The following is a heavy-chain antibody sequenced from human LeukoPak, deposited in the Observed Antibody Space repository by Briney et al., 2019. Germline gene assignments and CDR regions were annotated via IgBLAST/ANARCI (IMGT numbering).Heavy chain of an antibody. CDR2: ISGSGGST. Sequence: GGSLRLSCAASGFTFSSYAMSWVRRAPGKGLEWVSAISGSGGSTYYADSVKGRFTISRDNSKNTLYLQMNSLRAEDTAVYYCAKARYSGYGAFDYWGQGTLVTVSS. CDR1: GFTFSSYA. D-gene: IGHD5-12*01. J-gene: IGHJ4*02. CDR3: AKARYSGYGAFDY. V-gene: IGHV3-23*01.